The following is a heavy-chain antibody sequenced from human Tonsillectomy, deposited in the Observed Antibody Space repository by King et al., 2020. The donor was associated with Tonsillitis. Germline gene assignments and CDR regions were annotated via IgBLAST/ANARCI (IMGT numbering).Heavy chain of an antibody. CDR2: VYGAGSTT. D-gene: IGHD3-10*01. CDR1: GFTISNYA. Sequence: VQLVESGGGLVQPGGSLRLSCAASGFTISNYAMSWVRQAPGKGLEWVSVVYGAGSTTYYADSVKGRSTISRDNSKNTLYLQMNSLRAEDTAVYYCARSLDGSGSYTNGSPWGQGTLVTVSS. V-gene: IGHV3-23*03. J-gene: IGHJ4*02. CDR3: ARSLDGSGSYTNGSP.